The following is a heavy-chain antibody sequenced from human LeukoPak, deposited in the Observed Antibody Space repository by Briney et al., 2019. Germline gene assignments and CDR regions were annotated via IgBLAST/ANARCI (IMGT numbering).Heavy chain of an antibody. V-gene: IGHV3-21*01. CDR1: GFTFSTYS. CDR2: ISSSSSDT. J-gene: IGHJ4*02. Sequence: PGGSLRLSCAASGFTFSTYSMNWVRQTPGKGLEWVSSISSSSSDTYYADSLKGRFTISRDNAKNSLYLQINSLRAEDTAVYYCARDYCGGGRCYFIDYWGQGTLVTVSS. CDR3: ARDYCGGGRCYFIDY. D-gene: IGHD2-15*01.